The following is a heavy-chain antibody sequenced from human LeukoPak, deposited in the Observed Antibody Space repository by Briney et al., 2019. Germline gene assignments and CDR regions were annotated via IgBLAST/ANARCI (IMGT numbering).Heavy chain of an antibody. Sequence: ASVKVSCKASGYTFTGYYLHWVRQAPGQGLEWMGWINCNSGGTNYAQKFQGRVTMTRDTSITTVYVELSRLIFDDTAVYYCARDKATVTTPYFDYWGQGTQVTVSS. CDR3: ARDKATVTTPYFDY. J-gene: IGHJ4*02. CDR2: INCNSGGT. CDR1: GYTFTGYY. V-gene: IGHV1-2*02. D-gene: IGHD4-17*01.